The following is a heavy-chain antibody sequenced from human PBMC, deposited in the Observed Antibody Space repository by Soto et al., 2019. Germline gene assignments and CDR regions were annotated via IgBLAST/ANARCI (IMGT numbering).Heavy chain of an antibody. CDR2: INYSGST. J-gene: IGHJ4*02. Sequence: QVQLQESGPGLVKPSQTLSLTCTVSGGSISSGGYYWSWIRQHPGKGLEWIGYINYSGSTYYNPSLKSRVTISVDTSKNQFSLKLSSVTAADTAVYYCARCVRGFRYDSSGYHDYWGQGTLVTVSS. V-gene: IGHV4-31*03. CDR3: ARCVRGFRYDSSGYHDY. CDR1: GGSISSGGYY. D-gene: IGHD3-22*01.